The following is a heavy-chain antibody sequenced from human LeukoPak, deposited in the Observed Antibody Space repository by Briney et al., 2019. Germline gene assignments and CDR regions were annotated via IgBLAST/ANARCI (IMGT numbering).Heavy chain of an antibody. J-gene: IGHJ4*02. Sequence: GGSLRLSCAASGFTFSSYAMSWVRQAPGKGLEWVSSISSSSSYIYYADSVKGRFTISRDNAKNSLYLQMNSLRAEDTAVYYCARDSSLGPLYFDYWGQGTLVTVSS. D-gene: IGHD7-27*01. CDR1: GFTFSSYA. CDR2: ISSSSSYI. V-gene: IGHV3-21*01. CDR3: ARDSSLGPLYFDY.